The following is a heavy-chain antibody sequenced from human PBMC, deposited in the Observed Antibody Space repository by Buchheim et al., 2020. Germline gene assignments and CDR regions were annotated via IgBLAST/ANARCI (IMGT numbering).Heavy chain of an antibody. V-gene: IGHV5-51*01. Sequence: EVQLEQSGAEVKEPGESLKISCKGSGYSFTNYWIGWVRQMPGKGLEWMGIIYPDDSDTRYSPSFQGQVTISADKSISTAYLQWSSLKASDTAMYYCARHVTGAYSSSWYAGPAYYYYYMDVWGKGTT. J-gene: IGHJ6*03. D-gene: IGHD6-13*01. CDR1: GYSFTNYW. CDR3: ARHVTGAYSSSWYAGPAYYYYYMDV. CDR2: IYPDDSDT.